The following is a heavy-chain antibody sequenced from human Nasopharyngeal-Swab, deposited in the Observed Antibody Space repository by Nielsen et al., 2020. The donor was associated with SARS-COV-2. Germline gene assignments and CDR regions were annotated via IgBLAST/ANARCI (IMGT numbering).Heavy chain of an antibody. Sequence: GGSLRLSCKGSGYSFTSYWIGWVRQMPGKGLEWMGIIYPGDSDTRYSPSFQGQVTISADKSISTAYLQWSSLEASDTAMYYCARPISDVWFGEFTPLFDYWGQGTLVTVSS. CDR2: IYPGDSDT. CDR3: ARPISDVWFGEFTPLFDY. V-gene: IGHV5-51*01. CDR1: GYSFTSYW. D-gene: IGHD3-10*01. J-gene: IGHJ4*02.